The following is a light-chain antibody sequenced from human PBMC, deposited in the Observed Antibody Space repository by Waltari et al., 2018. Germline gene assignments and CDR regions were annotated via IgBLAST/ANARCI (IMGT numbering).Light chain of an antibody. J-gene: IGKJ3*01. V-gene: IGKV1-9*01. CDR3: QQFTTYPIT. CDR1: QDISSF. CDR2: AAS. Sequence: DIQLTQSPSFLSASVGDRVTITCRASQDISSFLAWYQQKPGGAPKLLIYAASALQSGIPSRFTGSGSGTEFTLTSSSLQPEDFATYYCQQFTTYPITFGPGTNVDV.